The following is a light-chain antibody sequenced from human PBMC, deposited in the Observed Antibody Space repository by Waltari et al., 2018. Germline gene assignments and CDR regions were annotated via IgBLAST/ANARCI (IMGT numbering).Light chain of an antibody. J-gene: IGLJ2*01. V-gene: IGLV1-51*01. Sequence: QSVLTQPPSVSAAPGQKVTISCSGSNSNIGNNFISWYQQLPGTAPKLLIYDNYKRPAGIPDRCSGCKSGTSATLGITGLQTGDEADYYCGTWDSSLSAGVFGGGTKLTVL. CDR2: DNY. CDR3: GTWDSSLSAGV. CDR1: NSNIGNNF.